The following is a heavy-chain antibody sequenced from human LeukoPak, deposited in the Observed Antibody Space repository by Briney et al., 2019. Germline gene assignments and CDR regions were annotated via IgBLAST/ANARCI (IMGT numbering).Heavy chain of an antibody. CDR2: IYYSGST. Sequence: PSQTLSLTCTVSGGSISSYYWSWIRQPPGKGLEWIGYIYYSGSTNYNPSLKSRVTISVDTSKNQFSLKLSSVTAADTAVYYCARVRVPTARMDVWGQGTTVTVSS. CDR1: GGSISSYY. J-gene: IGHJ6*02. V-gene: IGHV4-59*01. CDR3: ARVRVPTARMDV.